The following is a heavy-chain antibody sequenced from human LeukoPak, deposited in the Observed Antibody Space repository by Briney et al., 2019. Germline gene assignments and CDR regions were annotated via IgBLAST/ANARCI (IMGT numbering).Heavy chain of an antibody. Sequence: SETLSLTCAVYGGSFSGYSWSWIRQPPGKGLEWIGYIYHSGSTYYNPSLKSRVTISVDRSKNQFSLKLSSVTAADTAVYYCARQSSGWYGGLDYWGQGTLVTVSS. CDR1: GGSFSGYS. CDR3: ARQSSGWYGGLDY. CDR2: IYHSGST. J-gene: IGHJ4*02. D-gene: IGHD6-19*01. V-gene: IGHV4-30-2*01.